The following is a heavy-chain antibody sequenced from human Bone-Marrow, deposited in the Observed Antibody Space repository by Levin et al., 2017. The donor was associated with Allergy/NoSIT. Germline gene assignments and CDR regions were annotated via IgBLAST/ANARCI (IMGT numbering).Heavy chain of an antibody. Sequence: GESLKISCAASGFTFSNAWMSWVRQAPGKGLEWVGRIKSKTDGGTTDYAAPVKGRFTISRDDSKNTLYLQMNSLKTEDTAVYYCIFDSSGYYKYFQHWGQGTLVTVSS. D-gene: IGHD3-22*01. V-gene: IGHV3-15*01. CDR2: IKSKTDGGTT. CDR3: IFDSSGYYKYFQH. J-gene: IGHJ1*01. CDR1: GFTFSNAW.